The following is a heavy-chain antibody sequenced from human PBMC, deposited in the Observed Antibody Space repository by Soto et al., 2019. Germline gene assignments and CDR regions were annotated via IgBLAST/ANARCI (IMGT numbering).Heavy chain of an antibody. J-gene: IGHJ6*02. CDR3: ASFAIAARPPYYYYGMDV. V-gene: IGHV3-30*03. D-gene: IGHD6-6*01. Sequence: GGSLRLSCAASGFTFSSYGMHWVRQAPGEGLEWVAVISYDGSNKYYADSVKGRFTISRDNSKNTPYLQMNSLRAEDTAVYYCASFAIAARPPYYYYGMDVWGQGTTVTVSS. CDR1: GFTFSSYG. CDR2: ISYDGSNK.